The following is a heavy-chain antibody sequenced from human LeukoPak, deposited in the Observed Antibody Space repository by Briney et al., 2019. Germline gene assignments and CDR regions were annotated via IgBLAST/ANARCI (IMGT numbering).Heavy chain of an antibody. V-gene: IGHV1-8*01. D-gene: IGHD1-26*01. Sequence: GWMNPNSGNTGYAQKFQGRVTMTRNTSISTAYMELSSLRSEDTAVYYCAWGHRPGSYELDYWGQGTLVTVSS. CDR3: AWGHRPGSYELDY. J-gene: IGHJ4*02. CDR2: MNPNSGNT.